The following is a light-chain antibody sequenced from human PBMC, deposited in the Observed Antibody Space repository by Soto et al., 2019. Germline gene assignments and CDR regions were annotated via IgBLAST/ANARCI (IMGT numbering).Light chain of an antibody. J-gene: IGLJ1*01. CDR1: SSDVGGYNY. V-gene: IGLV2-14*01. CDR2: EVS. Sequence: QSALTQPASVSGSPGQSITISCTGTSSDVGGYNYVSWYQQHPGKAPKLMIYEVSNRPSGVSNRFSGSKSGNTASLPISGLQAEDEADYYCSSYTSSSTPHYVFGTGTKLTVL. CDR3: SSYTSSSTPHYV.